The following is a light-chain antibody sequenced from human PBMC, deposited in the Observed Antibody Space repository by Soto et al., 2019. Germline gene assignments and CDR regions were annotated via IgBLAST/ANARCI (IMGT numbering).Light chain of an antibody. CDR3: SSYTSSSTRV. J-gene: IGLJ1*01. Sequence: QSVLTQPASVSGSPGQSITIPCTGTSSDVGGYNYVSWYQQHPGKAPKLMIYDVSNRPSGVSNRFSGSKSGNTASLTISGLQAEDEADYYCSSYTSSSTRVFGTGTKVTVL. CDR2: DVS. V-gene: IGLV2-14*01. CDR1: SSDVGGYNY.